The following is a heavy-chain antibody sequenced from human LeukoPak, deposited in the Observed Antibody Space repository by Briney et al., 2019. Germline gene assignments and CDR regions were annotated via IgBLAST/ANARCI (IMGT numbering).Heavy chain of an antibody. Sequence: ASVKVSCKASGYTFTSYGISWVRQAPGQGLEWMGWISAYNGNTKYSQKFQGRVTITRDTSASTAYMELSSLRSEDTAVYYCARDRSGSGWPQDYRGQGTLVTVSS. D-gene: IGHD6-19*01. V-gene: IGHV1-18*01. CDR2: ISAYNGNT. CDR1: GYTFTSYG. J-gene: IGHJ4*02. CDR3: ARDRSGSGWPQDY.